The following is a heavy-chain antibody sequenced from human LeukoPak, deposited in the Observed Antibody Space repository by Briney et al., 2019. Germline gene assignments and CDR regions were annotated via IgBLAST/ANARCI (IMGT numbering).Heavy chain of an antibody. V-gene: IGHV3-23*01. CDR3: AKVGRSWWFDP. Sequence: GGSLRLSCAASGFTFISYGMSWVRQAPGKGLEWVSAISGSGGSTYYADSVKGRFTISRDNSKNTLYLQMNSLRAEDTAAYYCAKVGRSWWFDPWGQGTLVTVSS. CDR2: ISGSGGST. J-gene: IGHJ5*02. CDR1: GFTFISYG.